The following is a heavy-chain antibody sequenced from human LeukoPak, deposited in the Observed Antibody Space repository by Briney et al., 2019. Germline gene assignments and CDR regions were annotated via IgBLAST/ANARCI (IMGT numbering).Heavy chain of an antibody. Sequence: SVKVSCKASGGTFSSYAISWVRQAPGQGLEWMGGIIPIFGTANYAQKLQGRVTITADESTSTAYMELSSLRSEDTAVYYCATPGKIVATTGAEYFQHWGQGTLVTVSS. CDR2: IIPIFGTA. J-gene: IGHJ1*01. D-gene: IGHD5-12*01. V-gene: IGHV1-69*13. CDR1: GGTFSSYA. CDR3: ATPGKIVATTGAEYFQH.